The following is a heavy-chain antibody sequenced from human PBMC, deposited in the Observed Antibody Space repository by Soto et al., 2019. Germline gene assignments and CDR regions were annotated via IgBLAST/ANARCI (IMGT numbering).Heavy chain of an antibody. V-gene: IGHV3-23*01. Sequence: GGSLRLSCAASGFTFSLSTLTWVRQAPGKGLEFVSAIRGSGTYTYYAESVEGRFTISRDNSKNMVYLQMSSLRAEDTAVYYCAKLWSTPNPSDYWGQGTLVTVSS. CDR1: GFTFSLST. CDR3: AKLWSTPNPSDY. D-gene: IGHD1-1*01. J-gene: IGHJ4*02. CDR2: IRGSGTYT.